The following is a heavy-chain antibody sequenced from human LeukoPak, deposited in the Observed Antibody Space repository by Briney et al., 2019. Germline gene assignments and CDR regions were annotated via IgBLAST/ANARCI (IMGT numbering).Heavy chain of an antibody. CDR3: AKPPPPYSHILTGYPPDAFDI. Sequence: GGSLRLSCAASGFTFSSYAMSWVRQAPGKGLEWVSAISGSGGSTYYADSVKGRFTISRDNSKNTLYLQMNSLRAEDTAVYYCAKPPPPYSHILTGYPPDAFDIWGQGTMVTVSS. J-gene: IGHJ3*02. V-gene: IGHV3-23*01. CDR2: ISGSGGST. CDR1: GFTFSSYA. D-gene: IGHD3-9*01.